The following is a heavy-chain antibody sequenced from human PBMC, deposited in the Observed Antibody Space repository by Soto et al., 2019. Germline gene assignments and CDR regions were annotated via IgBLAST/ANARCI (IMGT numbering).Heavy chain of an antibody. Sequence: GGSLRLSCSASGFTFSNYAIHWVRQAPGKGLEYVAAITNNGGSTYYADSMKGRFTISRDNSKSTVFLQMSSLRPEDTAIYYCVKDHAPYHLKFELWGRGTLVTVSS. V-gene: IGHV3-64D*06. D-gene: IGHD2-2*01. CDR1: GFTFSNYA. CDR3: VKDHAPYHLKFEL. J-gene: IGHJ4*02. CDR2: ITNNGGST.